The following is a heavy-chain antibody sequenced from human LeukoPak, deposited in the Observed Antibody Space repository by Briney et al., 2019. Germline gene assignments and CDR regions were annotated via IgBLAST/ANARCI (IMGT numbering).Heavy chain of an antibody. V-gene: IGHV3-30-3*01. CDR3: ARTSDTVYRYYYYYMDV. CDR1: GFTFDNYA. D-gene: IGHD5-18*01. Sequence: GGSLRLSCAASGFTFDNYAMHWVRQAPGKGLEWVTVISYDGNNKYYADSVKGRFTISRDNSRNTLYLQMNSLRAEDTAVYYCARTSDTVYRYYYYYMDVWGKGTTVTVPS. CDR2: ISYDGNNK. J-gene: IGHJ6*03.